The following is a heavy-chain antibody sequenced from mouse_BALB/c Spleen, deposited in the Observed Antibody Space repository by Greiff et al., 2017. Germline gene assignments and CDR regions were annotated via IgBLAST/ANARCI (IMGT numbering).Heavy chain of an antibody. CDR1: GFTFSSYG. CDR2: ISSGGSYT. D-gene: IGHD2-14*01. V-gene: IGHV5-6*01. Sequence: EVQGVESGGDLVKPGGSLKLSCAASGFTFSSYGMSWVRQTPDKRLEWVATISSGGSYTYYPDSVKGRFTISRDNAKNTLYLQMSSLKSEDTAMYYCARQGYDDYWYFDVWGAGTTVTVSS. J-gene: IGHJ1*01. CDR3: ARQGYDDYWYFDV.